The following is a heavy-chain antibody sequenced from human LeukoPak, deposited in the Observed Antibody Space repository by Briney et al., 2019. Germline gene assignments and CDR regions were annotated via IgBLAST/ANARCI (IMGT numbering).Heavy chain of an antibody. V-gene: IGHV3-21*01. Sequence: GGSLRLSCAASGFTFSSFSMNWVRQAPGKGLEWVASINSNSYIYYADSVKGRFTISRDNAKNSLYLQMNSPGAEDTAVYYCAREGGFCFGETCRYFDYWGQGTLVTVSS. CDR2: INSNSYI. D-gene: IGHD2-15*01. CDR3: AREGGFCFGETCRYFDY. J-gene: IGHJ4*02. CDR1: GFTFSSFS.